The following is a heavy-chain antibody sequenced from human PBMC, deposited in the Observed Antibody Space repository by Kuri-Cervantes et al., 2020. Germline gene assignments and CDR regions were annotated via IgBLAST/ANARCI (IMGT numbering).Heavy chain of an antibody. CDR1: GGSISSGDYY. CDR3: ARGRPKSYYDSSGYLYDY. CDR2: IYYSGST. J-gene: IGHJ4*02. D-gene: IGHD3-22*01. Sequence: SETLSLTCTVSGGSISSGDYYWSWIRQPPGKGLEWIGYIYYSGSTYYNPSLKSRVTISVDTSKNQFSLKLSSATAADTAVYYCARGRPKSYYDSSGYLYDYWGQGTLVTVSS. V-gene: IGHV4-30-4*01.